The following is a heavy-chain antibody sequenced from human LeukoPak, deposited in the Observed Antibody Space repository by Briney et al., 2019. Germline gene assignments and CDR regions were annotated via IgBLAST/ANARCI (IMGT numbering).Heavy chain of an antibody. CDR3: AKETFGP. J-gene: IGHJ5*02. CDR2: IKTDGSST. CDR1: GFTFSSYW. Sequence: GGSLRLSCAASGFTFSSYWMHWVRQAPGKGLVWVSRIKTDGSSTDYADSVKGRFTISRDNAKNTLYLQMNSLRAEDTAVYYCAKETFGPWGQGTLVTVSS. V-gene: IGHV3-74*01.